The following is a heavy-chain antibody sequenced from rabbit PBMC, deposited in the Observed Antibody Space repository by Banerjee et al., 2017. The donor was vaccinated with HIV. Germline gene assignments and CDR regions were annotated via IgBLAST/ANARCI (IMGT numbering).Heavy chain of an antibody. CDR3: ARAYIGWDGYGHGVFNL. Sequence: QQPLEESGGGLVKPGGTLTPPCKASGIDFSSTSWICWVRQAPGKGLEWIAGLYTGSGSTCYASWAEGRFTIAKTSSTAVTLQMTSLTDADAATYFCARAYIGWDGYGHGVFNLWGPGALVTVS. J-gene: IGHJ4*01. V-gene: IGHV1S45*01. CDR2: LYTGSGST. CDR1: GIDFSSTSW. D-gene: IGHD6-1*01.